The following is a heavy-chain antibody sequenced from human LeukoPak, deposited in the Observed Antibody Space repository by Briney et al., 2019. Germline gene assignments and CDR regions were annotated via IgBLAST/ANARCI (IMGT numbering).Heavy chain of an antibody. V-gene: IGHV1-2*02. CDR3: ARDQMSSSGRGIRFDWLDP. J-gene: IGHJ5*02. Sequence: ASVKVSCKASGYRFTGYFIHWVRQAPGQGLEWMGWIKPNSGGTKSAQKVQGRVTITKDTSTSTIYMDLSTLTSDDTAIYYCARDQMSSSGRGIRFDWLDPWGQGTLVTVSS. CDR1: GYRFTGYF. D-gene: IGHD3-10*01. CDR2: IKPNSGGT.